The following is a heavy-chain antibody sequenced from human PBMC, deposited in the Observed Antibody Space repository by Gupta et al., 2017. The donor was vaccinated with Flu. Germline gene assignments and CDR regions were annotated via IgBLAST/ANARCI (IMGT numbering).Heavy chain of an antibody. CDR2: IWYDGGNK. V-gene: IGHV3-33*01. J-gene: IGHJ4*02. CDR3: ARDRSRLYLDY. Sequence: QVQLVESGGGVVLPGTSLRLSCAASGFTLGSFGMHWVRQAPGKGLVWVAVIWYDGGNKYCEDAVKGRFTIYRDNSKNTVYLQMNSLRAGDAAVYYCARDRSRLYLDYWGQGAPVTVSS. CDR1: GFTLGSFG.